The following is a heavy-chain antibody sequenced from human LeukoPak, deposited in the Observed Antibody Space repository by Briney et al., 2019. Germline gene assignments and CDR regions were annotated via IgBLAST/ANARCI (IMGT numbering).Heavy chain of an antibody. CDR3: AKARYTSSGYHFAW. D-gene: IGHD6-13*01. V-gene: IGHV3-30*04. J-gene: IGHJ4*02. CDR2: ISYDGNQK. Sequence: GGSLRLSCEASGFTFSSYAIHWVRQAPGEGLERVAVISYDGNQKYYADSVKGRFTISRDNSNNALYLQMNSLRAEDTAVYYCAKARYTSSGYHFAWWGQGTLASAS. CDR1: GFTFSSYA.